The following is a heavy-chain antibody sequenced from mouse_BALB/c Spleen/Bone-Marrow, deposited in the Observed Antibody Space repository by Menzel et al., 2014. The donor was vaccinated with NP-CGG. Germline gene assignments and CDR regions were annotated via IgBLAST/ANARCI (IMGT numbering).Heavy chain of an antibody. J-gene: IGHJ2*01. CDR2: ISYSGST. Sequence: EVKVEESGPSLVKPSQTLSLTCSVTGDSITSGYWNWIRRFPGNKLEYMGYISYSGSTYYNPSLKSRISITRDTSKNXYYLQLNSVTTEDTATYYCARYYYGSSDYWGQGTTLTVSS. CDR3: ARYYYGSSDY. CDR1: GDSITSGY. D-gene: IGHD1-1*01. V-gene: IGHV3-8*02.